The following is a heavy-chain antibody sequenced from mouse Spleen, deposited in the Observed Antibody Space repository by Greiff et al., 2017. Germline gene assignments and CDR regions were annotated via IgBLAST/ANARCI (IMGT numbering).Heavy chain of an antibody. CDR3: ARDVTTAPWYFDV. Sequence: EVQRVESGGGLVKPGGSLKLSCAASGFTFSSYAMSWVRQTPEKRLEWVATISDGGSYTYYPDNVKGRFTISRDNAKNNLYLQMSHLKSEDTAMYYCARDVTTAPWYFDVWGTWTTVTVSS. D-gene: IGHD1-2*01. J-gene: IGHJ1*03. CDR1: GFTFSSYA. CDR2: ISDGGSYT. V-gene: IGHV5-4*01.